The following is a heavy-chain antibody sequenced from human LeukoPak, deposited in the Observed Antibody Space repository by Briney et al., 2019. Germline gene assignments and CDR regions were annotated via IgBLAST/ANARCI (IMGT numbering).Heavy chain of an antibody. CDR1: GGSFSAYY. Sequence: SETLSLACAVYGGSFSAYYWSWIRQPPGKGLEWIGYIYYSGSTNYNPSLRSRVTISVDTSKNQLSLKLSSVTVADTAVYYCARVFGGYNLRENLYYFDYWGQGTLVTVSP. CDR2: IYYSGST. CDR3: ARVFGGYNLRENLYYFDY. V-gene: IGHV4-59*12. J-gene: IGHJ4*02. D-gene: IGHD5-24*01.